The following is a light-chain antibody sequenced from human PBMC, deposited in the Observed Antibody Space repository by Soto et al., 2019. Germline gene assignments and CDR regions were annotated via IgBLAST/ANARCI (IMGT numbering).Light chain of an antibody. J-gene: IGLJ7*01. CDR2: RNN. CDR3: SAWDDTLAGPV. V-gene: IGLV1-47*01. Sequence: QHVPGTAPKLLNYRNNQRPSGVPDRVSAFKSGASAFLSISGLRSEDEADYYCSAWDDTLAGPVFGGGTQLTVL.